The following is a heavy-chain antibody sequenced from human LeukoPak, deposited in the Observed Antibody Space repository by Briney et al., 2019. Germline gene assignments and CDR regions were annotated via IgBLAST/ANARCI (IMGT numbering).Heavy chain of an antibody. Sequence: GASVKVSCKASGYTFTDYYMHWVRQAPGQGLEWMGWINPNSGGTNYAQKFQGRVTMTRDTSISTAYMDLSRLRSDDTAVYYCARIVDCSGGSCYDYWGQGTLVTVSS. CDR3: ARIVDCSGGSCYDY. V-gene: IGHV1-2*02. CDR2: INPNSGGT. CDR1: GYTFTDYY. D-gene: IGHD2-15*01. J-gene: IGHJ4*02.